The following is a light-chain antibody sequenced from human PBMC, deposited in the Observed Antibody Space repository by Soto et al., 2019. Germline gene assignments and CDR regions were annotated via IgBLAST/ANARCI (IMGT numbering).Light chain of an antibody. CDR3: LQHNSYPRT. V-gene: IGKV1-17*01. CDR2: ATS. J-gene: IGKJ1*01. CDR1: QAIRND. Sequence: DIHLTQSPSFLSASVAERVTITCRASQAIRNDLAWYQQEPGKAPKRLVSATSVLQSGVPSRFSGSGSGTQFILTISSLQPEDFATYFCLQHNSYPRTFGQGTKVDIK.